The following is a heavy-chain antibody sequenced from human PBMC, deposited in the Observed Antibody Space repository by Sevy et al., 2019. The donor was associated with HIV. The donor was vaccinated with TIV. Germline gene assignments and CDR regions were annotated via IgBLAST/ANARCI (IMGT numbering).Heavy chain of an antibody. CDR2: TYYRSKWYN. J-gene: IGHJ6*02. D-gene: IGHD3-10*01. CDR1: GDSVSSNSAA. V-gene: IGHV6-1*01. Sequence: KQSQTLSLTCAISGDSVSSNSAAWNWIRQSPSRGLEWLGRTYYRSKWYNDYAVSVKSRITLNPETSKNQFSLQLNSVTPEETAVYYCARGDYFGSGISNYYYYGMDVWGQGTTVTVSS. CDR3: ARGDYFGSGISNYYYYGMDV.